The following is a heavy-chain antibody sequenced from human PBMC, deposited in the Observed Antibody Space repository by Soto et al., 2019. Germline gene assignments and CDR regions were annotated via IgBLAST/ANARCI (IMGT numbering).Heavy chain of an antibody. CDR2: ISGSGGNT. CDR1: GFTFWSYA. J-gene: IGHJ6*02. V-gene: IGHV3-23*01. CDR3: AKVPAAASYYHGLDV. D-gene: IGHD2-2*01. Sequence: DVQLLESGGGLVQPGGSLRLSCAASGFTFWSYAMSWVRQAPGKGLEWVSHISGSGGNTYYADSVKGRFTISRDNSKNTLYLQMNSLRAEDTAVYYCAKVPAAASYYHGLDVWGQGTTVTVSS.